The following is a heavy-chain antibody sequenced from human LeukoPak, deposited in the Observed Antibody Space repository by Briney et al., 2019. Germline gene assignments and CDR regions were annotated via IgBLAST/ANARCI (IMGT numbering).Heavy chain of an antibody. CDR2: ISSSGSTI. CDR3: AELGITMIGGV. D-gene: IGHD3-10*02. V-gene: IGHV3-48*03. J-gene: IGHJ6*04. Sequence: GGSQRLSCAASGFTFSSYEMNWVRQAPGKGLEWVSYISSSGSTIYYADSVKGRFTISRDNSKNTLYLQMNSLRAEDTAVYYCAELGITMIGGVWGKGTTVTISS. CDR1: GFTFSSYE.